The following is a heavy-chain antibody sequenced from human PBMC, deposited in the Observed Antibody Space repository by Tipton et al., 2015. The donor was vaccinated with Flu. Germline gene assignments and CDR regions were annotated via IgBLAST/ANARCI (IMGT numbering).Heavy chain of an antibody. CDR2: IRHDESDK. J-gene: IGHJ4*02. D-gene: IGHD6-19*01. CDR1: GFMFSGYG. Sequence: LSFTCAASGFMFSGYGMHWVRQAPGKGLEWVAFIRHDESDKYYADSVKGRFTISRDNSKNALYLAINSLRTEDTAVYYCAKDGWDTSGWYPFDYWGQGTLVTVSS. V-gene: IGHV3-30*02. CDR3: AKDGWDTSGWYPFDY.